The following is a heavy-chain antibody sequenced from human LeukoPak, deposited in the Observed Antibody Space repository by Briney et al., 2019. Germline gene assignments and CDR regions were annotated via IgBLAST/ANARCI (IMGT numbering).Heavy chain of an antibody. CDR1: GGTFSSYA. V-gene: IGHV1-69*01. CDR2: IIPIFGTA. Sequence: SVKVSCKASGGTFSSYAISWVRQAPGQGLEWMGGIIPIFGTANYAQKFQGRVTITADESTCTAYMELSSLRSEDTAVYYCARARNYGDYVNAFDIWGQGTMVTVSS. D-gene: IGHD4-17*01. CDR3: ARARNYGDYVNAFDI. J-gene: IGHJ3*02.